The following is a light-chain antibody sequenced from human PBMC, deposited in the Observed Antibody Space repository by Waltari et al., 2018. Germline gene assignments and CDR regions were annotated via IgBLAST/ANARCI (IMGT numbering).Light chain of an antibody. Sequence: QSVLTQPPSASGTPGQRVTISCSGSRSNIGSNTVTWYQQLPGTAPKLLIYSNNQRPSGVPDRFSGSTSGTSASLAISGLQSEDEADYYCAAWDDSLNGVVFGGGTKLTVL. J-gene: IGLJ2*01. CDR3: AAWDDSLNGVV. CDR2: SNN. CDR1: RSNIGSNT. V-gene: IGLV1-44*01.